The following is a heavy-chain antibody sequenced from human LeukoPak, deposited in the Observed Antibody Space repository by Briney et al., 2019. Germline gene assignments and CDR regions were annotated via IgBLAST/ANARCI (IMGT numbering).Heavy chain of an antibody. V-gene: IGHV4-59*01. Sequence: SETLSLTCNVSGDSISSDYWSWIRQPPGKGLEWIGHIYYSGSTNYNPSLKSRVTISVDASKNHFSLKVSSVTAADTAVYYCATSIAARPPAFDIWGQGTMVTVSS. J-gene: IGHJ3*02. D-gene: IGHD6-6*01. CDR1: GDSISSDY. CDR3: ATSIAARPPAFDI. CDR2: IYYSGST.